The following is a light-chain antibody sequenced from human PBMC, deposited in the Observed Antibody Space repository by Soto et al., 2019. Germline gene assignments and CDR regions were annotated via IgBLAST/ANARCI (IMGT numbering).Light chain of an antibody. Sequence: EIVLTQSPATLSLSPGERATLSCGASQSINNNYLAWYQQKPGLAPRLLIYDASTRAAGIPDRFSGSGSGTDFTLTISRLEPEDFAVYYCQQFDNLITFGGGRKVDIK. CDR3: QQFDNLIT. J-gene: IGKJ4*01. V-gene: IGKV3D-20*01. CDR1: QSINNNY. CDR2: DAS.